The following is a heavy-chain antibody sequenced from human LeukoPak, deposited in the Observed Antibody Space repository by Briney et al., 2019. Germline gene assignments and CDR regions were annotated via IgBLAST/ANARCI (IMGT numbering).Heavy chain of an antibody. CDR3: ARFTHGGDFDY. CDR1: GFIVSSHY. J-gene: IGHJ4*02. D-gene: IGHD2-21*01. V-gene: IGHV3-66*01. CDR2: IYSGGST. Sequence: GGSLRLSCAASGFIVSSHYMSWVRQAPGKGLEWVSVIYSGGSTDYADSVKGRFTISRGNSKNTLYLQMNSLRAEDTAVYYCARFTHGGDFDYWGQGTLVTVSS.